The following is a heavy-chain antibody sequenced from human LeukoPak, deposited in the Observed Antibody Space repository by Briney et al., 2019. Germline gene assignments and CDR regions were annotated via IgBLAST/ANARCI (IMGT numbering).Heavy chain of an antibody. D-gene: IGHD2-2*01. J-gene: IGHJ4*02. CDR2: IWYDGSNK. CDR1: GFIFKDYW. Sequence: GGSLRLSCAASGFIFKDYWMIWVRQAPGKGLEWVAVIWYDGSNKYYADSVKGRSTIPRDDSKNTLYLQMNSLRAEDTAVYYCARSAGSIVVVPAAARPFDYWGQGTLVTVSS. V-gene: IGHV3-33*08. CDR3: ARSAGSIVVVPAAARPFDY.